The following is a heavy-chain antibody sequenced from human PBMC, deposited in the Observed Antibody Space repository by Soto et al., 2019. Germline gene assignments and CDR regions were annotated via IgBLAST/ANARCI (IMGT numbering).Heavy chain of an antibody. Sequence: QVQLQQWGAGLLKASETLSLTCAVVGDSLRGQSWNWIRQSPGKGLEWIGDLDQSGGNNYNPSLKSRAIISDDTSKNQFSLTLTSVTAADTAVYYCAREDSYGWSGESLDVWGQGTTVTVSS. CDR2: LDQSGGN. CDR3: AREDSYGWSGESLDV. CDR1: GDSLRGQS. D-gene: IGHD6-19*01. V-gene: IGHV4-34*01. J-gene: IGHJ6*02.